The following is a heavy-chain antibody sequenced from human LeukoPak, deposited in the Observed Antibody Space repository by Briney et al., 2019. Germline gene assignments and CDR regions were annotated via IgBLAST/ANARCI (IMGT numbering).Heavy chain of an antibody. D-gene: IGHD1-26*01. V-gene: IGHV3-74*01. CDR1: GFTFSSYP. CDR3: ARGGWDHAFDV. J-gene: IGHJ3*01. Sequence: PGGSLRLSCAASGFTFSSYPMTWVRQAPGKGLVWVSRIGRDGSDTIYADSVRGRFTISRDNAKNTLYLEMNSLRVEDTAVYFCARGGWDHAFDVWGQGTMVTVSS. CDR2: IGRDGSDT.